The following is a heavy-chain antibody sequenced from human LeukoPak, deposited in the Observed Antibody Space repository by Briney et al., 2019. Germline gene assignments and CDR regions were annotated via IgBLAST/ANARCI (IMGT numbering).Heavy chain of an antibody. V-gene: IGHV4-34*01. CDR3: ARGRGGIAARRGNFDY. CDR1: GGSFSGYY. J-gene: IGHJ4*02. D-gene: IGHD6-6*01. CDR2: INHSGST. Sequence: SETLSLTCAVYGGSFSGYYWSWIRQPPGKGLEWIGEINHSGSTNYNPSLKSRVTISVDTSKNQFSLKLSSVTAADTAVYYCARGRGGIAARRGNFDYRGQGTLVTVSS.